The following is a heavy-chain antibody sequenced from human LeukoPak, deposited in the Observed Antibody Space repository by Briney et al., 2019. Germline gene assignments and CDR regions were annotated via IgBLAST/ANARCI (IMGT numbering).Heavy chain of an antibody. CDR3: ARLNSEINGDAFDI. D-gene: IGHD4-23*01. V-gene: IGHV4-34*01. CDR2: INHSGST. Sequence: SETLSLTCAVSGGSFTGYYWSWIRQPPGKGLEWIGEINHSGSTNYNPSLKSRVTISVDTSKNQFSLKLSSVTAADTAMYYCARLNSEINGDAFDIWGQGTMVTVSS. J-gene: IGHJ3*02. CDR1: GGSFTGYY.